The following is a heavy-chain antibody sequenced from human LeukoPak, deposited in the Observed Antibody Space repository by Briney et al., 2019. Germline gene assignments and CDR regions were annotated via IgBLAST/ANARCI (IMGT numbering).Heavy chain of an antibody. Sequence: GASVKVSCKASGYTFTSYGISWVRQAPGQGLEWMGGFDPEDGETIYAQKFQGRVTMTEDTSTDTAYMELSSLRSEDTAVYYCATNAPVEYWGQGTLVTVSS. J-gene: IGHJ4*02. V-gene: IGHV1-24*01. CDR1: GYTFTSYG. D-gene: IGHD2-2*01. CDR3: ATNAPVEY. CDR2: FDPEDGET.